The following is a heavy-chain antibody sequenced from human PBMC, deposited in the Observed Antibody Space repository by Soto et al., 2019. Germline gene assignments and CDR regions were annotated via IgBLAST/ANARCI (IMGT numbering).Heavy chain of an antibody. J-gene: IGHJ6*02. CDR3: ARDPEETYCSVGSCYYYYGMDV. D-gene: IGHD2-15*01. Sequence: ASVKVSCKASGGTFSSYAISWVRQAPGQGLEWMGGIIPIFGTADYAQKFQGRVTITADESTSTAYMELSSLRSEDTAVYYCARDPEETYCSVGSCYYYYGMDVWGPGTTVT. CDR2: IIPIFGTA. V-gene: IGHV1-69*13. CDR1: GGTFSSYA.